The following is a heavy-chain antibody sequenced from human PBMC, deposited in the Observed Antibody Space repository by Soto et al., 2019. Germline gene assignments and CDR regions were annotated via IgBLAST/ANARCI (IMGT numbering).Heavy chain of an antibody. Sequence: LKISCAASGFSFSDYAMSWVRQAPGKGLEWVSVISESGGSTHYADSMRGRFTVSRDNSKNSLSLRMNSLRDEDTAVYFCAKRSPYSSGWYSPIFDYWGQGALVTVSS. CDR3: AKRSPYSSGWYSPIFDY. V-gene: IGHV3-23*01. J-gene: IGHJ4*02. CDR2: ISESGGST. CDR1: GFSFSDYA. D-gene: IGHD6-13*01.